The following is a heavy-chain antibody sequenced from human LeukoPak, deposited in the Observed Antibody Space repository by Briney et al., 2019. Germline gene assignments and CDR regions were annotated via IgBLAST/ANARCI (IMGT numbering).Heavy chain of an antibody. J-gene: IGHJ4*02. CDR3: ARDSGDGYNWGFDY. CDR1: GFTFSSYT. Sequence: GGSLRLSCAASGFTFSSYTIHWVRQAPGKGLEWVALISFDGSNKYYADSVKGRFTISRDYSKNTIYLQMSSLRAEDTAVYYCARDSGDGYNWGFDYWGQGTLVTVSS. V-gene: IGHV3-30*14. CDR2: ISFDGSNK. D-gene: IGHD5-24*01.